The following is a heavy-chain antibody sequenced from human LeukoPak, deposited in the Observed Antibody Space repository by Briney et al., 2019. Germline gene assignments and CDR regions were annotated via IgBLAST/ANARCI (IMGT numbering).Heavy chain of an antibody. CDR2: VNPNSDNK. V-gene: IGHV1-8*03. CDR3: ARGHHLVDY. J-gene: IGHJ4*02. Sequence: ASVKVSCKASGYTFTGYYMHWVRQATGQGLEWMGWVNPNSDNKGYAQKFQGRVTITRNTSINTAYMELSSLRSEDTAVYYCARGHHLVDYWGQGTLVTVSS. CDR1: GYTFTGYY.